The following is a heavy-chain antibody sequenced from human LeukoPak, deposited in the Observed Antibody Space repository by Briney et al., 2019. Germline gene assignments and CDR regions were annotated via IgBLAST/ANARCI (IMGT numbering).Heavy chain of an antibody. V-gene: IGHV4-34*01. CDR1: GGSFSGYY. D-gene: IGHD6-19*01. CDR3: ARGFSRQWLVQGWFDP. Sequence: SETLSLTCAVYGGSFSGYYWSWIRQPPGKGLESIGEINHSGSTNYNPSLKSRVTISVDTSKNQFSLKLSSVTAADTAVYYCARGFSRQWLVQGWFDPWGQGTLVTVSS. CDR2: INHSGST. J-gene: IGHJ5*02.